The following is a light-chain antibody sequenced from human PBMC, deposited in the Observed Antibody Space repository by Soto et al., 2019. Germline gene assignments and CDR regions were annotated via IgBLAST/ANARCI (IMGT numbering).Light chain of an antibody. Sequence: ELTQSPGSLSLSPGQTATLSCRASQSLGNNYLAWVQQRPGQVPRLLIYGATHWAGGISERFGGSGSGSEFTLTISGLEPEDSAVYYCQHYGDSPTFGQGTKVDIK. CDR3: QHYGDSPT. J-gene: IGKJ1*01. CDR2: GAT. CDR1: QSLGNNY. V-gene: IGKV3-20*01.